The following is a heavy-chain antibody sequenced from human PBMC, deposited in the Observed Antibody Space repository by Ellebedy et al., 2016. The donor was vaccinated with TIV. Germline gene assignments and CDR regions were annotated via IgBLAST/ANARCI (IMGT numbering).Heavy chain of an antibody. CDR3: AKAVSRITQNP. V-gene: IGHV3-48*01. J-gene: IGHJ5*02. D-gene: IGHD3-16*01. Sequence: GGSLRLSXAASGFTFNTYSMNWVRQAPGKGLEWVAFIRSSINSISYADSVKGRFTISRDDAENSLYLQMNSLRGEDTAVYYCAKAVSRITQNPWGQGTLVTVSS. CDR1: GFTFNTYS. CDR2: IRSSINSI.